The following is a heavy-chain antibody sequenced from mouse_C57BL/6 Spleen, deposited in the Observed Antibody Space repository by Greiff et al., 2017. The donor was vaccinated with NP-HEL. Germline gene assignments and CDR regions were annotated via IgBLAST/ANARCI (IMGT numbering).Heavy chain of an antibody. CDR1: GYTFTSYW. CDR2: IYPGNSDS. V-gene: IGHV1-5*01. Sequence: VQLQQSGTVLARPGASVKMSCKTSGYTFTSYWMHWVKQRPGQGLEWIGAIYPGNSDSRYNQKFKGKAKLIAVTSASTAYMELSSLTNEDSAVYYCTRGPYYYTMDYWGQGTSVTVSS. CDR3: TRGPYYYTMDY. J-gene: IGHJ4*01.